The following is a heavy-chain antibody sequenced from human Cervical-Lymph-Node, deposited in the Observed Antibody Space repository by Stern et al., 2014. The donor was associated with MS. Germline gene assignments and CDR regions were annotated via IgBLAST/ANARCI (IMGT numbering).Heavy chain of an antibody. V-gene: IGHV1-69*06. CDR2: ITHIFGSA. D-gene: IGHD1-1*01. Sequence: QVQLVQSGAEVKKPGSSVKVSCKASGDTFTDYAISWVRQAPGPGPEWMGGITHIFGSADYAQKFQGRLTITADRSTSTAYMDLSSLTSEDTAVYYCAREVGSLAMDVWGQGTTVIVSS. CDR3: AREVGSLAMDV. J-gene: IGHJ6*01. CDR1: GDTFTDYA.